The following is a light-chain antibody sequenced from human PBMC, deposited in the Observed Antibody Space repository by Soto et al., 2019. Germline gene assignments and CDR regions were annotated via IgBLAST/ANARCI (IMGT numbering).Light chain of an antibody. V-gene: IGKV2-28*01. Sequence: DVVMTQSPLSLPVTPGEPASISCRSSQSLLHSNGYNYLAWLLQKAGQSPQLLIYLASSRASGVPVRFSGSGSGTDFTLEISSVEAEDVGIYYCMQLLHPPLTFGGGTKVEIK. CDR3: MQLLHPPLT. CDR1: QSLLHSNGYNY. J-gene: IGKJ4*01. CDR2: LAS.